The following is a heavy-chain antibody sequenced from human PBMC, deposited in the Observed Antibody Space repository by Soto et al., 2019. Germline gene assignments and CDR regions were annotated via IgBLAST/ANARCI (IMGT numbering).Heavy chain of an antibody. CDR2: ISYDGSNK. J-gene: IGHJ4*01. CDR1: GFTFSSYA. V-gene: IGHV3-30-3*01. CDR3: AREMGDYYGSGSSINPYFDY. Sequence: GGSLRLSCAASGFTFSSYAMHWVRQAPGKGLEWVAVISYDGSNKYYADSVKGRFTISRDNSKNTLYLQMNSLRAEDTAVYYCAREMGDYYGSGSSINPYFDYWGHGTLVTVSS. D-gene: IGHD3-10*01.